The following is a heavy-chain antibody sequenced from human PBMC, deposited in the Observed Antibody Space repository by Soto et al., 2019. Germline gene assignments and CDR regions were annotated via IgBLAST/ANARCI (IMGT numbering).Heavy chain of an antibody. Sequence: SETLSLTCTVSGGSISSYYWSWIRQPPGKGLEWIGYIYYSGSTNYNPSLKSRVTISVDTSKHQFSLKLSSVTAADTAVYYCARVTAGPGFCFDYWGQGTLVTVSS. CDR2: IYYSGST. CDR1: GGSISSYY. J-gene: IGHJ4*02. CDR3: ARVTAGPGFCFDY. V-gene: IGHV4-59*01.